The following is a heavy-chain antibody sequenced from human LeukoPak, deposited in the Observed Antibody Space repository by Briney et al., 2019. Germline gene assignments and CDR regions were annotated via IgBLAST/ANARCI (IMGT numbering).Heavy chain of an antibody. V-gene: IGHV1-2*02. D-gene: IGHD3-22*01. CDR3: ARAQFGSSGYYAGPRLPFDY. CDR2: INPNSGGT. Sequence: ASVKVSCKASGYTFSTYGVTWVRQAPGQGLEWMGWINPNSGGTNYAQKFQGRVTMTRDTSISTAYMELSRLRSDDTAVYYCARAQFGSSGYYAGPRLPFDYWGQGTLVTVSS. J-gene: IGHJ4*02. CDR1: GYTFSTYG.